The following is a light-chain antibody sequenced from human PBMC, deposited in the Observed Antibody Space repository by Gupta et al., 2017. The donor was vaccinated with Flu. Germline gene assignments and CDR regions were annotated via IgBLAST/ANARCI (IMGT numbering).Light chain of an antibody. CDR3: QQEHHTPRT. Sequence: DILMTESPDSLAVFLGERATINCKSSQNGLYSSNNKNYLAWYLQKPGQPPKLLISWASTRECGVPDSFSGSGSGTEFTLTISSLQAEDVAVYYCQQEHHTPRTFGQGTKVEIK. V-gene: IGKV4-1*01. CDR1: QNGLYSSNNKNY. CDR2: WAS. J-gene: IGKJ1*01.